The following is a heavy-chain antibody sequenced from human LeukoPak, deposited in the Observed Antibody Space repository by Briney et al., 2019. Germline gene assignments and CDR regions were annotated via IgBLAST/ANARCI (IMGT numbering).Heavy chain of an antibody. CDR2: ISYDGSNK. Sequence: PGGSLRLSCAASGFTFSSYAMHWVRQAPGKGLEWVAVISYDGSNKYYADSVKGRFTISRDNSKNTLYLQMNSLRAEDTAVYYCVNPLGYWGQGTLVTVSS. CDR3: VNPLGY. V-gene: IGHV3-30-3*01. CDR1: GFTFSSYA. D-gene: IGHD6-13*01. J-gene: IGHJ4*02.